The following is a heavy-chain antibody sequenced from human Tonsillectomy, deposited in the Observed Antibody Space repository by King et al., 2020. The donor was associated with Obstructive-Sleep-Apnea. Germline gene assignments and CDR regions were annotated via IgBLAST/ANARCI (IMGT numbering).Heavy chain of an antibody. V-gene: IGHV4-59*01. Sequence: QLQESGPGLVKPSETLSLTCTVSGGSISSYYWSWIRQPPGKGLEWIGYIYYSGSTNYNPSLKSRVTISVDTSKNQFSLKLSSVTAADTAVYYCAREGWTTVTTLDRGGFDYWGQGTLVTVSS. CDR1: GGSISSYY. CDR2: IYYSGST. J-gene: IGHJ4*02. D-gene: IGHD4-17*01. CDR3: AREGWTTVTTLDRGGFDY.